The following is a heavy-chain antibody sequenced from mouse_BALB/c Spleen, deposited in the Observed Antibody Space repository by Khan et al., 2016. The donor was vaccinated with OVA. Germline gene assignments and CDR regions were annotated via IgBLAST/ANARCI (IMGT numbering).Heavy chain of an antibody. CDR2: INPTSGYT. J-gene: IGHJ2*01. V-gene: IGHV1-7*01. Sequence: QVQLKESGAELAKPGASVKMSCTASGYTFTSYWMHWIKQRPGQGLEWIGYINPTSGYTDYNPTLKDTATLTADKSSSPAYMQLSSLTSDDSAVYDCARDSIDYWGQGTALTVSS. CDR1: GYTFTSYW. CDR3: ARDSIDY.